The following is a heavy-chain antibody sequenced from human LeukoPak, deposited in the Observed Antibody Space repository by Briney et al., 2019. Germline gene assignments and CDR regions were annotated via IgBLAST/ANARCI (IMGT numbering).Heavy chain of an antibody. CDR1: GGSIRSYY. Sequence: PSETLSLTCTVSGGSIRSYYWSWIRQPAGKGLEWIGRIYSSGSTQYNPSLKSRVTMSVDTSKTQFSLKLSFVTAADTAVYYCGRDAYYSRSGSFLNYMDVWGKGTTVTVSS. CDR2: IYSSGST. J-gene: IGHJ6*03. CDR3: GRDAYYSRSGSFLNYMDV. V-gene: IGHV4-4*07. D-gene: IGHD3-10*01.